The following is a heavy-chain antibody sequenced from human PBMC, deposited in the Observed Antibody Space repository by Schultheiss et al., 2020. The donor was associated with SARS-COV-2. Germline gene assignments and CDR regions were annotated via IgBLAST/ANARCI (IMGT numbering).Heavy chain of an antibody. D-gene: IGHD6-19*01. CDR1: GFAFSDHY. V-gene: IGHV3-11*04. CDR2: ISSSGSTI. CDR3: ARPARVGPVAGTPHLYY. J-gene: IGHJ4*02. Sequence: GGSLRLSCAASGFAFSDHYMTWIRQAPGKGLEWVSYISSSGSTIYYADSVKGRFTISRDNAKNSLYLQMNSLRAEDTAVYYCARPARVGPVAGTPHLYYWGQGTLVTVSS.